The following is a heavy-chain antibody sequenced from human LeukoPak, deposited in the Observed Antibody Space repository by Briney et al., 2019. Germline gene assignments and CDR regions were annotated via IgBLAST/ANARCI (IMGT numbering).Heavy chain of an antibody. CDR1: GFTFSSYS. Sequence: GGSLRLSCAASGFTFSSYSMNWVRQAPGKGLEWVSYISSSSSTIYYADSVKGRFTISRDNAKNSLYLQMNSLRAEDTAVYYCARILEGYYYYYMDVWAKGPRSPSP. V-gene: IGHV3-48*01. J-gene: IGHJ6*03. CDR3: ARILEGYYYYYMDV. CDR2: ISSSSSTI. D-gene: IGHD3-3*01.